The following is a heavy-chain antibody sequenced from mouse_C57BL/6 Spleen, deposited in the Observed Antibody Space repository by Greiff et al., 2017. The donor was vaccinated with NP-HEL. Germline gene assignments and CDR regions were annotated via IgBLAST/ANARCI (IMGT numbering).Heavy chain of an antibody. CDR1: GYAFSSYW. CDR2: IYPGDGDT. Sequence: QVQLQQSGAELVKPGASVKISCKASGYAFSSYWMNWVKQRPGKGLEWIGQIYPGDGDTNYNGKFKGKATLTADKSSSTAYMQLSSLTSEDSAVYFCARNSPYYYGSSMYYFDYWGQGTTLTVSA. V-gene: IGHV1-80*01. J-gene: IGHJ2*01. D-gene: IGHD1-1*01. CDR3: ARNSPYYYGSSMYYFDY.